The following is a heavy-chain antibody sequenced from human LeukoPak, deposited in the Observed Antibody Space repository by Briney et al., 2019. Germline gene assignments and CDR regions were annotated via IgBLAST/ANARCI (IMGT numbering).Heavy chain of an antibody. Sequence: GGSLRLSCAASGFTVSGNYISWGRQAPGKGLEWVSVIYSGGSTYYADSVKGRFTISRHNSKNTLYLQMNSLRAQDTAVYYCARDDYGDYGGAYCSQRTLVTVSS. CDR2: IYSGGST. CDR3: ARDDYGDYGGAY. CDR1: GFTVSGNY. D-gene: IGHD4-17*01. J-gene: IGHJ4*02. V-gene: IGHV3-53*01.